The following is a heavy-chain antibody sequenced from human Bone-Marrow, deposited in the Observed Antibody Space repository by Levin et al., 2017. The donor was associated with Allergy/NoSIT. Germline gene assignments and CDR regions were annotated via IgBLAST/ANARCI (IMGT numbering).Heavy chain of an antibody. CDR1: GFTFSSYA. V-gene: IGHV3-23*01. CDR3: AKERIVATIYPNWFDP. CDR2: ISGSGGST. J-gene: IGHJ5*02. Sequence: GESLKISCAASGFTFSSYAMSWVRQAPGKGLEWVSAISGSGGSTYYADSVKGRFTISRDNSKNTLYLQMNSLRAEDTAVYYCAKERIVATIYPNWFDPWGQGTLVTVSS. D-gene: IGHD5-12*01.